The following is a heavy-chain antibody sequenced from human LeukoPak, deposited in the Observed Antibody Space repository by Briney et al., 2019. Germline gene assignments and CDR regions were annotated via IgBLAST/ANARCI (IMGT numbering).Heavy chain of an antibody. CDR2: MYSGGNT. V-gene: IGHV3-66*01. J-gene: IGHJ4*02. CDR3: ARVQAVFQNFDY. CDR1: GFTVSSSY. Sequence: GGSLRLSCAASGFTVSSSYISWVRQAPGKRLELVSVMYSGGNTYYADSVKGRFTISRDKSKNTLYLQMNSLRAEDTAVYHCARVQAVFQNFDYWGQGTLVTVSS.